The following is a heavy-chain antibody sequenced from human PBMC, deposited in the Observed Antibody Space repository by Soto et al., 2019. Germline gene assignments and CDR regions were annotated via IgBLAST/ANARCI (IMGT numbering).Heavy chain of an antibody. Sequence: SETLSLTCTVSGGSISSYYWSWIRQPPGKGLEWIGYIYYSGSTNYNPSLKSRVTISVDTSKNQFSLKLSSVTAADTAVYYCARAIADHIDYWGQGNLVTVS. J-gene: IGHJ4*02. CDR1: GGSISSYY. D-gene: IGHD6-13*01. V-gene: IGHV4-59*01. CDR2: IYYSGST. CDR3: ARAIADHIDY.